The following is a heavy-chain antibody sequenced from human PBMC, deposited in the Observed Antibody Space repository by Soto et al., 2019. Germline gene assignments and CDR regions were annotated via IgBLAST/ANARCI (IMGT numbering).Heavy chain of an antibody. J-gene: IGHJ4*02. CDR1: GFTFSNYA. V-gene: IGHV3-23*01. Sequence: EVQLLESGGGLVQPGGSLRLSCAASGFTFSNYAVTWVRQAPGKGLEWVSTISGSGGSTYYADSVKGRFTISSDNSKNTMYMQMTSLRAEDTAVYYCAKDQGSSWYEIDYWGQGTLVTVSS. D-gene: IGHD6-13*01. CDR2: ISGSGGST. CDR3: AKDQGSSWYEIDY.